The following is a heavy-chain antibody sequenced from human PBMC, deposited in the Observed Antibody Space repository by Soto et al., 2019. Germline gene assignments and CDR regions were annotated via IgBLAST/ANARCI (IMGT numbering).Heavy chain of an antibody. CDR2: ITYGGSI. J-gene: IGHJ4*02. CDR1: VASSADDDGF. CDR3: AKMERTQLWLLVQN. Sequence: TLSVRCTVSVASSADDDGFWSWVRQHPDKGLEWLAYITYGGSIYYNPSLRSRLSVSIDKSKSQFSLNVRSVTAADTAVYFCAKMERTQLWLLVQNWGQGLPVTVPS. D-gene: IGHD5-18*01. V-gene: IGHV4-31*03.